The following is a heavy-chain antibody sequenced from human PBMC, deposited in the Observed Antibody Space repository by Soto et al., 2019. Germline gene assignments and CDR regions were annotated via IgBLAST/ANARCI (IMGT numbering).Heavy chain of an antibody. D-gene: IGHD4-17*01. J-gene: IGHJ4*02. Sequence: QVQLQESGPGLVKPSETLSLTCTVSGGSISTYYWDWIRQPPGKELEWIGYTHYSGNTNYHPSLRSRVTISLDTSRNQFSLKLSSVTAADTAIYYCARHTVTIRAGFDYWGPGALVTVSS. CDR2: THYSGNT. CDR3: ARHTVTIRAGFDY. V-gene: IGHV4-59*13. CDR1: GGSISTYY.